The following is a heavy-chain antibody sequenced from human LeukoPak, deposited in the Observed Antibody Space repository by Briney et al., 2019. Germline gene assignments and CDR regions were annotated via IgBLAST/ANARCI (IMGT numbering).Heavy chain of an antibody. J-gene: IGHJ4*02. CDR3: ARGNSAYYDFWSGYHLDY. Sequence: PSETLSLTCAVYGGSFSGYYWSWIRQPPGKGLEWIGEINHSGSTNYNPSLKSRATISVDTSKNQFSLKLSSVTAADTAVYYCARGNSAYYDFWSGYHLDYWGQGTLVTVSS. D-gene: IGHD3-3*01. V-gene: IGHV4-34*01. CDR1: GGSFSGYY. CDR2: INHSGST.